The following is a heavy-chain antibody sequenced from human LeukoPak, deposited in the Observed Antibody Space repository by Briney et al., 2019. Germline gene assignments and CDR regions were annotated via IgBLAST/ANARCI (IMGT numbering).Heavy chain of an antibody. CDR1: GFTFSSYS. J-gene: IGHJ4*02. Sequence: PGGSLRLSCAVSGFTFSSYSMNWFRQAPGKGLEWVSYISSGSNTIYYADSVKGRFSISRDNAKNSLYLQMISLRAEDRAVYYCARVGVVDTAMGSYDFWGQGNLVTVSS. V-gene: IGHV3-48*04. D-gene: IGHD5-18*01. CDR3: ARVGVVDTAMGSYDF. CDR2: ISSGSNTI.